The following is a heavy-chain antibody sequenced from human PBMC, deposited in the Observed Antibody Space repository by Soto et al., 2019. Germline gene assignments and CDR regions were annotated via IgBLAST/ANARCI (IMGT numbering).Heavy chain of an antibody. CDR3: ARAPLVVLNYFES. Sequence: QVQLVQSGTEVKKPGSSVKVSCKASGGTFRNYPINWVRQAPGQGLEWMGSIFPLTDIPDYAQNFQARLTISADKSTSTDYMELSSLTSDDTAMYVCARAPLVVLNYFESWGQGTLVTVSS. J-gene: IGHJ4*02. V-gene: IGHV1-69*02. CDR2: IFPLTDIP. CDR1: GGTFRNYP.